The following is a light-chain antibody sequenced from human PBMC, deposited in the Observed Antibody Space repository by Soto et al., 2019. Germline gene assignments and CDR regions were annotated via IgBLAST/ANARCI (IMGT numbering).Light chain of an antibody. CDR1: QSVRYNY. Sequence: EIVLTQSPGTLSLSPGVRATLSCRAIQSVRYNYLAWYHQKPGQAPRLLIYGASSRATGIPDRLSGSGSGKDVTLTITRLEPEDFAEYSCQQYGSLPCTLGQGTKVELK. J-gene: IGKJ1*01. CDR3: QQYGSLPCT. V-gene: IGKV3-20*01. CDR2: GAS.